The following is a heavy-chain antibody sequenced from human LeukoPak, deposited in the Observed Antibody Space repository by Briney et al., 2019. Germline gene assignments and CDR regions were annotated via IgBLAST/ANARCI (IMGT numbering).Heavy chain of an antibody. J-gene: IGHJ6*03. D-gene: IGHD4-17*01. CDR1: GFTFGDYA. CDR3: TRDALTVTLNCYYYYYYMDV. CDR2: FRSKAYGGTT. Sequence: SGGSLRLSCTASGFTFGDYAMSWFRQARGKGLEWVGFFRSKAYGGTTEYAASVKGRFTISRDDSKSSAYLQMNSLKTEDTAVYYCTRDALTVTLNCYYYYYYMDVWGKGTTVTVSS. V-gene: IGHV3-49*03.